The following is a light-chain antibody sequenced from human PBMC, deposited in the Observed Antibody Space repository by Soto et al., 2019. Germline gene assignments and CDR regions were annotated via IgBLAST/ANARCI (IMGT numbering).Light chain of an antibody. J-gene: IGKJ1*01. CDR3: PHYNSYPWR. CDR2: KAS. Sequence: DIQMTQSRSTLSASVGDRVTITCLASQSISSWLAWYQQKPGKAPKLLIYKASSLESGVPSRFSGSGSGTEFTLTISCLQPDDFATYYCPHYNSYPWRFGQGTKL. CDR1: QSISSW. V-gene: IGKV1-5*03.